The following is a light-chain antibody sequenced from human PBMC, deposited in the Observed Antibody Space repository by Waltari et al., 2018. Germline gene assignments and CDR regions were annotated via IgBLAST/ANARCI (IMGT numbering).Light chain of an antibody. CDR1: SRDVGYYNF. Sequence: QSALTQPASVSGSPGQSITISCPGTSRDVGYYNFVSWYQQHPGKVPKLMIYDVSIRPSGVPDRFSGSKSGNTASLTISGLQAEDEADYYCSSYTSSNTLVIFGGGTKLTVL. CDR2: DVS. CDR3: SSYTSSNTLVI. J-gene: IGLJ2*01. V-gene: IGLV2-14*03.